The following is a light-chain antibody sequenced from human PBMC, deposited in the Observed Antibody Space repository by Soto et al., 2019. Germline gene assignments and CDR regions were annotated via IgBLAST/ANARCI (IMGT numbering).Light chain of an antibody. CDR1: SSNIGSNA. CDR2: GSS. Sequence: QSVLTQPPSASGTPGQRVTISCSGSSSNIGSNAVSWYQQVPGTAPKLLICGSSQRPSGVPDRISGSKSGTSASLAISGLQSEDEADYYCAAWDDSLNGVLFGGGTKVPS. CDR3: AAWDDSLNGVL. V-gene: IGLV1-44*01. J-gene: IGLJ2*01.